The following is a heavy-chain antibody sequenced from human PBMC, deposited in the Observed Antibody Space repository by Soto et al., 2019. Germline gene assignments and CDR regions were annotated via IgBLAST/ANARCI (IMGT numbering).Heavy chain of an antibody. V-gene: IGHV3-23*01. Sequence: EVQLLESGGGLVQPGGSLRLACVTSGFSFSTYAMTWVRQAPGKGLEWVSTFNGNGGGTYYADSVKGRFTISRDNSKNTLCLQMDSLRAEDTATYYCAKDNSLHWFDPWGQGTLVTVSS. D-gene: IGHD2-15*01. CDR2: FNGNGGGT. CDR3: AKDNSLHWFDP. CDR1: GFSFSTYA. J-gene: IGHJ5*02.